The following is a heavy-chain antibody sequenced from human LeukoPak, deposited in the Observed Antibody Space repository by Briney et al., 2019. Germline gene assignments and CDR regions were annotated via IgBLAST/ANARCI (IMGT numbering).Heavy chain of an antibody. J-gene: IGHJ4*02. CDR2: IYTSGST. Sequence: SETLSLTCTVSGVSISSYYWSWIRQPAGKGLEWIGRIYTSGSTNYNPSLKSRVTMSVDTSKNQFSLKLSSVTAADTAVYYCARETMVRGVYDYWGQGTLVTVSS. CDR3: ARETMVRGVYDY. D-gene: IGHD3-10*01. CDR1: GVSISSYY. V-gene: IGHV4-4*07.